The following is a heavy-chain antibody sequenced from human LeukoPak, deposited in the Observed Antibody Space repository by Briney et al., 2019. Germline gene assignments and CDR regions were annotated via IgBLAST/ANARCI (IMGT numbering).Heavy chain of an antibody. CDR3: AKDPHPLTMIVVAVDY. D-gene: IGHD3-22*01. V-gene: IGHV3-23*01. CDR2: ISGSGGST. Sequence: GGSLRLSCAASGFTFSSYAMSWVRQAPGKGLEWVSAISGSGGSTYYADSVKGRFTNSRDNSKNTLYLQMNSLRAEDTAVYYCAKDPHPLTMIVVAVDYWGQGTLVTVSS. J-gene: IGHJ4*02. CDR1: GFTFSSYA.